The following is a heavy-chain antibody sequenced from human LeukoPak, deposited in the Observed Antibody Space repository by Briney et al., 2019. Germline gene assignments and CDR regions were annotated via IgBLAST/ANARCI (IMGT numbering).Heavy chain of an antibody. CDR2: ITPLFGTA. CDR3: ASPEREYYDFWRGYYRAFVY. Sequence: ASVKVSCKASGGTFSKYTISWVRQRPGQGLEWMGGITPLFGTANYAQKFQGRVTITADESASTAYMELSSLRSEDTAVYYCASPEREYYDFWRGYYRAFVYWGQGTLVTVSS. D-gene: IGHD3-3*01. CDR1: GGTFSKYT. J-gene: IGHJ4*02. V-gene: IGHV1-69*01.